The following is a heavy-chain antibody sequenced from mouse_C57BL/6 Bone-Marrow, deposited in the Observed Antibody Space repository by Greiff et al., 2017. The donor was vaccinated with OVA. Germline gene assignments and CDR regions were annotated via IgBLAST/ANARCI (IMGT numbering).Heavy chain of an antibody. CDR3: ARDYGYWYFDV. CDR2: INYDGSST. J-gene: IGHJ1*03. CDR1: GFTFSDYY. D-gene: IGHD1-1*02. V-gene: IGHV5-16*01. Sequence: EVMLVESEGGLVQPGSSLKLSCTASGFTFSDYYMAWVRQVPEKGLEWVANINYDGSSTYYLDSLKSRFIISRDNAKNILYLQMSSLKSEDTATYYCARDYGYWYFDVWGTGTTVTVSS.